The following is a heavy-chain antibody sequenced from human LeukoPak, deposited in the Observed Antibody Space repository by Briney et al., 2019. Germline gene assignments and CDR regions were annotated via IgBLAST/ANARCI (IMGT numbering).Heavy chain of an antibody. CDR1: GYSFTSYW. D-gene: IGHD4-17*01. CDR3: ARPALYYGDFEDY. CDR2: IYPGDSDT. V-gene: IGHV5-51*01. J-gene: IGHJ4*02. Sequence: GESLQISCKGSGYSFTSYWIGWVRQMPGKGLEWMGIIYPGDSDTRYSPSFQGQVTISADKSISTAYLQWSSLKASDTAMYYCARPALYYGDFEDYWGQGTLVTVSS.